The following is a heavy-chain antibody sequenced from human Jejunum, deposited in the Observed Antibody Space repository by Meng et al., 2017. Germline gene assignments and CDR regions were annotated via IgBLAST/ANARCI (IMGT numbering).Heavy chain of an antibody. CDR3: ARDRQDYVSGTYGMDV. CDR2: IKSDGST. J-gene: IGHJ6*02. V-gene: IGHV3-74*01. D-gene: IGHD3-10*01. CDR1: GFTFSDYW. Sequence: GESLKISCAASGFTFSDYWMHWARQAPGKGLVWVSRIKSDGSTSYADSAKGRFTISRDNAKNTLYLQMSSLRDEDTAVYYCARDRQDYVSGTYGMDVWGQGTTVTVSS.